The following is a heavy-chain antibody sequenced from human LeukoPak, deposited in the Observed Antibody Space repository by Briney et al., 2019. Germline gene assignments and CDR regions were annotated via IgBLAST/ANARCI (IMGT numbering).Heavy chain of an antibody. D-gene: IGHD2-2*01. CDR3: ARSVYQLLSLTFDF. CDR2: ISSSGSTI. Sequence: GGSLRLSCAASGFTFSSYEMNWVRQAPGKGLEWVSYISSSGSTIYYADSVKGRFTISRDNAKNSPYLQMNSLRAEDTAVYYCARSVYQLLSLTFDFWGQGTLVTVSS. V-gene: IGHV3-48*03. CDR1: GFTFSSYE. J-gene: IGHJ4*02.